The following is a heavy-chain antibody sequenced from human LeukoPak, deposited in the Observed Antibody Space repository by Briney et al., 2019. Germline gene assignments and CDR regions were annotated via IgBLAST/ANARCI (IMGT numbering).Heavy chain of an antibody. V-gene: IGHV3-30*18. CDR3: AKDHLAGYSYGGYYFDY. CDR1: GFTFSNYG. Sequence: GSLRLSCAASGFTFSNYGMHWVRQAPGKGLEWVAVISYDGSNKYYVDSVKGRFTISRDNSKNTLYLQMSSLRGEDTAVYYCAKDHLAGYSYGGYYFDYWGQGTLVTVSS. J-gene: IGHJ4*02. CDR2: ISYDGSNK. D-gene: IGHD5-18*01.